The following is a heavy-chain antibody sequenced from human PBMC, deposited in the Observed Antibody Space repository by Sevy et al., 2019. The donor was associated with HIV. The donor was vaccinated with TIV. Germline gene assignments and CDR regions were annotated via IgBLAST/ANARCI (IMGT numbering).Heavy chain of an antibody. CDR3: AKDRFADTNWTQFDC. Sequence: GGSLRLSCAASGFTFDDYAMHWVRQVPGKGLEWVSGISWNTGSMVYADSVKGRFTISRDNAQNSLYLQMNSLRAEDTAWYYCAKDRFADTNWTQFDCWGQGTLVTVSS. CDR2: ISWNTGSM. J-gene: IGHJ4*02. D-gene: IGHD3-10*01. CDR1: GFTFDDYA. V-gene: IGHV3-9*01.